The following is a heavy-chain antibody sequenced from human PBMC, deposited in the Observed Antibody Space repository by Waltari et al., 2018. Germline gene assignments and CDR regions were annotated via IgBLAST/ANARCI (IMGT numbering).Heavy chain of an antibody. CDR2: ISSSGSTI. CDR1: GFTFSDYY. D-gene: IGHD3-22*01. J-gene: IGHJ3*02. Sequence: AASGFTFSDYYMSWIRQAAGKGLEWVSYISSSGSTIYYADSVKGRFTISRDNAKNSLYLKMSSLRAEDTAVYYCARGRNYYDSSAYLAFDIWGQGTMVTVSS. CDR3: ARGRNYYDSSAYLAFDI. V-gene: IGHV3-11*01.